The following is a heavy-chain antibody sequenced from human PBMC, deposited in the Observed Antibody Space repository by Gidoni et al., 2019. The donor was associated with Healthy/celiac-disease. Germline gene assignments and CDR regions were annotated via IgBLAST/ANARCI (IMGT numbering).Heavy chain of an antibody. CDR2: IIPIFGTA. J-gene: IGHJ4*02. V-gene: IGHV1-69*01. CDR1: GGTFSSYA. Sequence: QVQLVQSGPEVKKPGSSVKVSCKASGGTFSSYAISWVRQVPGQGLEWMGGIIPIFGTANYAQKVQGRVTITADESTSTAYMELSSLRSEDTAVYYCARYRSTVVTPGYFDYWGQGTLVTVSS. D-gene: IGHD2-21*02. CDR3: ARYRSTVVTPGYFDY.